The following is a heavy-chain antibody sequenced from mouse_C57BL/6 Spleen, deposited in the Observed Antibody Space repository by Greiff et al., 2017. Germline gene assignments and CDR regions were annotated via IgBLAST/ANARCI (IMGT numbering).Heavy chain of an antibody. V-gene: IGHV10-1*01. CDR2: IRSKSNNYAT. Sequence: EVQLVESGGGLVQPKGSLKLSCAASGFSFNTYAMTWVRQAPGKGLEWVARIRSKSNNYATYYADSVKDRFTISRDDSESMLYLQMNNLKTEDTAMYYCVRGDDYDPAYWGQGTLVTVSA. J-gene: IGHJ3*01. CDR1: GFSFNTYA. D-gene: IGHD2-4*01. CDR3: VRGDDYDPAY.